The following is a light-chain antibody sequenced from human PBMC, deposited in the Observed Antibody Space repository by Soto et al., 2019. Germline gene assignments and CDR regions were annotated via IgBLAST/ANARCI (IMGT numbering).Light chain of an antibody. V-gene: IGLV2-14*01. CDR2: EVN. CDR3: GSYTSTDTPFV. CDR1: STDVGGYNY. J-gene: IGLJ1*01. Sequence: QSVLAQPSSVSGSPGQSITISCTGTSTDVGGYNYVSWYQHHPGKGPKLLIYEVNNRPSGVSDRFSGSKSGNKASLTISKLEAEDESDYYCGSYTSTDTPFVFGTGTKVT.